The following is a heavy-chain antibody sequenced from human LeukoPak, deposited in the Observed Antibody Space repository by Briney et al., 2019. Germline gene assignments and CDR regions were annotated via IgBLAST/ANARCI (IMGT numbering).Heavy chain of an antibody. CDR1: GFTVSSNY. CDR3: ASGGLGARKYYSDPFHY. V-gene: IGHV3-53*01. D-gene: IGHD3-10*01. Sequence: GGSLRLSCAASGFTVSSNYVSWVRQAPGKGLEWVSIIYSAGATYYADSVRGRFTISRDNSKNTVCLQMNSLRAKDTAVYYCASGGLGARKYYSDPFHYWGQGTLVTVSS. CDR2: IYSAGAT. J-gene: IGHJ4*02.